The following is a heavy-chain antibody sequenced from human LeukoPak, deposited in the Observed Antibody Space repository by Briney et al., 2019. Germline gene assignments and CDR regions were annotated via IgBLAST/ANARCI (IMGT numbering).Heavy chain of an antibody. J-gene: IGHJ5*02. CDR1: GGSFSGCY. CDR2: IYYSGST. CDR3: ARSRSYGDYWFDP. Sequence: PSETLSLTCAVYGGSFSGCYWSWIRQPPGKGLEWIGYIYYSGSTNYNPSLKSRVTISVDTSKNQFSLKLSSVTAADTAVYYCARSRSYGDYWFDPWGQGTLVTVSS. V-gene: IGHV4-59*01. D-gene: IGHD4-17*01.